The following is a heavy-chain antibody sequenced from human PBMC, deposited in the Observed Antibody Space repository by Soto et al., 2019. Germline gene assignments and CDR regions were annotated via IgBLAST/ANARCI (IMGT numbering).Heavy chain of an antibody. CDR2: INHSGST. CDR3: ERAKLSDYVWGSYRYHFDY. D-gene: IGHD3-16*02. Sequence: SETLSLTCAVYGGSFSGYYWSWTRQPPGKGLEWIGEINHSGSTNYNPSLKSRVTISVDTSKNQFSLRLSSVTAADRAVYYCERAKLSDYVWGSYRYHFDYWGQGTVVTVS. J-gene: IGHJ4*02. CDR1: GGSFSGYY. V-gene: IGHV4-34*01.